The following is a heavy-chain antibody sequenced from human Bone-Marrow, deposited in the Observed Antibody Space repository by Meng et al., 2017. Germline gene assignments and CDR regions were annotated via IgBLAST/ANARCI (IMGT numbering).Heavy chain of an antibody. Sequence: QVQLQESGPGLVKPSQTLSLTCTVSGSSISSADNYWIWIRQPPGKGLEWIGHIYYSGSTQYNPSLRSRVTMSVDTSKNQFSLMLSSVTAADTAVFYCARGGYDYGGSRHMAFDYWGQGTLVTVSS. J-gene: IGHJ4*02. D-gene: IGHD4-23*01. CDR2: IYYSGST. CDR1: GSSISSADNY. CDR3: ARGGYDYGGSRHMAFDY. V-gene: IGHV4-30-4*01.